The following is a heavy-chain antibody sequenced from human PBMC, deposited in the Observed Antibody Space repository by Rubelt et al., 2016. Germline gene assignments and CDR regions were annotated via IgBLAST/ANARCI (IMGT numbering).Heavy chain of an antibody. J-gene: IGHJ3*02. Sequence: GKGLEWISYISSSSTTICYADSVKGRFTISRDNAKNSLYLQMNSLRGEDTAVYYCSRRSMGATSAFDIWGQGTMVTVSS. CDR2: ISSSSTTI. V-gene: IGHV3-48*01. D-gene: IGHD1-26*01. CDR3: SRRSMGATSAFDI.